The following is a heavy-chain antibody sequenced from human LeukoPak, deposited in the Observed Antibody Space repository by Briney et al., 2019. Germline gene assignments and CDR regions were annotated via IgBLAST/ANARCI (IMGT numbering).Heavy chain of an antibody. CDR3: AREGIHIAAADPYYYYYMDV. J-gene: IGHJ6*03. V-gene: IGHV3-7*01. Sequence: GGSLRLSCAASGFTFSSYWMSWVRQAPGKGLEWVANIKQDGSEKYYVDSVKGRFTISRDNAKNSLYLQMNSLRAEDTAVYYCAREGIHIAAADPYYYYYMDVWGKGTTVTVSS. CDR2: IKQDGSEK. CDR1: GFTFSSYW. D-gene: IGHD6-13*01.